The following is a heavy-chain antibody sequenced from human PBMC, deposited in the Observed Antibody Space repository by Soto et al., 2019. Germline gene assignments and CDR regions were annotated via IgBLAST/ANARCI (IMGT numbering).Heavy chain of an antibody. CDR3: TGRSSGY. CDR1: GFTFSDAA. D-gene: IGHD6-6*01. V-gene: IGHV3-73*01. CDR2: IRTKAKNYAT. J-gene: IGHJ4*02. Sequence: EVQLVESGGDLVQPGGSLKLSCAASGFTFSDAAMHWVRQASGKGLVWVGHIRTKAKNYATEYAASVKGRFTISRDDSKNTAFLQMNSLKTEDTAIYYCTGRSSGYWGQGTLVTVSS.